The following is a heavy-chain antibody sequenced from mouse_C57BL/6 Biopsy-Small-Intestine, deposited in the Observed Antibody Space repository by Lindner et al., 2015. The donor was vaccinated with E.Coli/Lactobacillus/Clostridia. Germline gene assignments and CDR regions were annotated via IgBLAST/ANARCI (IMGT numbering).Heavy chain of an antibody. CDR3: ARFDYGSTLYYFDC. D-gene: IGHD1-1*01. CDR1: GYAFSSYW. CDR2: IYPGDGDT. V-gene: IGHV1-80*01. Sequence: VQLQESGAELVKPGASVKISCKASGYAFSSYWMNWVKQRPGKGLEWIGQIYPGDGDTNYNGKFKGKATLTADKSSSTAYMQLSSLTSEDSAVYFCARFDYGSTLYYFDCWGQGTILTVSS. J-gene: IGHJ2*01.